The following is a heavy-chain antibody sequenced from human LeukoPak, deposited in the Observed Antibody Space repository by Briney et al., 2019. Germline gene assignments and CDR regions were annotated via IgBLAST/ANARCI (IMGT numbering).Heavy chain of an antibody. D-gene: IGHD2-2*01. J-gene: IGHJ6*03. CDR2: IYPVDSDT. CDR1: GYSFTSYW. V-gene: IGHV5-51*02. CDR3: ARLYCSSSSCRHPLISDPYMDV. Sequence: GESLNISCKGSGYSFTSYWSGWVRQIQGKGLEWTGIIYPVDSDTSYSPSFQGQATISAGKSISTAYLQWSSLNASDTAMYHCARLYCSSSSCRHPLISDPYMDVWGKGTTVTVSS.